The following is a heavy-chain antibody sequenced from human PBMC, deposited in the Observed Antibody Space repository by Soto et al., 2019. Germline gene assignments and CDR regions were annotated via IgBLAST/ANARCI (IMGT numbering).Heavy chain of an antibody. CDR1: GFTFSSYG. J-gene: IGHJ6*02. CDR2: ISYDGSNK. V-gene: IGHV3-30*18. D-gene: IGHD3-3*01. Sequence: QVQLVESGGGVVQPGRSLRLSCAASGFTFSSYGMHWVRQAPGKGLEWVAVISYDGSNKYYADSVKCRFTISRDNSKNTLYLQMKSLRAEDTDVYYCAKEVWSGPMDVWGQGTTVTVSS. CDR3: AKEVWSGPMDV.